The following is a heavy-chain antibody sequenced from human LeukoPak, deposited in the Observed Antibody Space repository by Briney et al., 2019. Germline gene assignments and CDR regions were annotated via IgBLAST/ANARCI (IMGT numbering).Heavy chain of an antibody. J-gene: IGHJ4*02. Sequence: GGSLRLSCAGSGYTFADHGMSWVRQAPGKGLEWVAGINWNGESTGYGDSVKGRFTISRDNAKNSLFLQMNSLRAEDTALYHCAKGDRNGWYFDYWGLGTLVTVSS. CDR1: GYTFADHG. V-gene: IGHV3-20*01. CDR3: AKGDRNGWYFDY. CDR2: INWNGEST. D-gene: IGHD6-19*01.